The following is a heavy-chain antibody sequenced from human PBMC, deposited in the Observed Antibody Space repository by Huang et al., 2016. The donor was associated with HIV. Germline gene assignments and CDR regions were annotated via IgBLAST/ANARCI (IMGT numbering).Heavy chain of an antibody. Sequence: QVQLQESGPGLVKPSETLSLTCTVSGGSISGYFGNWIRQPPGKGLEWTGYIYYSGSTYYSPALKSRVTILLDKSKNQFSRKLTSVTAADTAMYYCARFSSDKGAFDIWGQGTMVTVSS. V-gene: IGHV4-59*12. CDR1: GGSISGYF. D-gene: IGHD3-3*01. J-gene: IGHJ3*02. CDR2: IYYSGST. CDR3: ARFSSDKGAFDI.